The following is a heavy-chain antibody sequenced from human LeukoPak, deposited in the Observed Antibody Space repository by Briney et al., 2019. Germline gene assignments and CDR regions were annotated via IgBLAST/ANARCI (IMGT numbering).Heavy chain of an antibody. V-gene: IGHV3-7*01. CDR3: ASRRGFDWLLHFDY. CDR1: GFTFSSQW. D-gene: IGHD3-9*01. Sequence: GGSLRLSCAASGFTFSSQWMSWVRQAPGKGLEWVANIKQDGSEKYYVDSVKGRFTISRDNAKNSLYLQMTSLRAEDTAVYYCASRRGFDWLLHFDYWGQGTLVTVSS. J-gene: IGHJ4*02. CDR2: IKQDGSEK.